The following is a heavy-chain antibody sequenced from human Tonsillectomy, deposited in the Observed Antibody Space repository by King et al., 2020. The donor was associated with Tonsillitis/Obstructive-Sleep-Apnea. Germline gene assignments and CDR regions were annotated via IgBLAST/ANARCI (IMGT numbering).Heavy chain of an antibody. J-gene: IGHJ4*02. Sequence: VQLQQWGAGLLKPSETLSLTCAVYGGSFSAYYCSWIRQPPGKGLEWIGEINHSGSTKYNPSLKSRVIISLDTSKNQFSLKLSSVTAADTAVYYCARGDLLTGYYASTDFDYWGQGTLVTVSS. D-gene: IGHD3-9*01. CDR3: ARGDLLTGYYASTDFDY. V-gene: IGHV4-34*01. CDR2: INHSGST. CDR1: GGSFSAYY.